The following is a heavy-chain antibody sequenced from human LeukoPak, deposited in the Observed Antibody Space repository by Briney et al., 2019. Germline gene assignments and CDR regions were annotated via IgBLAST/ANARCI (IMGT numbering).Heavy chain of an antibody. CDR3: TARWVQLNY. D-gene: IGHD5-24*01. Sequence: GGSLRLSCAASGFTFSNYWMSWVRQAPGKGLEWVANIKQDGSEKYYVDSVKSRFTISRDNVKKSLYLQMNSLRAEDTAVYYCTARWVQLNYWGQGILVTVSS. CDR1: GFTFSNYW. CDR2: IKQDGSEK. J-gene: IGHJ4*02. V-gene: IGHV3-7*01.